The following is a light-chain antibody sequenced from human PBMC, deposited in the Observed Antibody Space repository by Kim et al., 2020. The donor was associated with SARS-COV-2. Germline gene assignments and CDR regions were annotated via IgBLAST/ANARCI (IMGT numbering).Light chain of an antibody. V-gene: IGKV3-11*01. CDR2: DAS. CDR3: QHRSNWPRFT. J-gene: IGKJ3*01. CDR1: LGVSSY. Sequence: TRGKRATFSGTASLGVSSYLSRYQQIPGQAPSLYIYDASNRATGIPAKFSGSGSRTDFLLTISFLEPQDFGVYVCQHRSNWPRFTIGPETKVDF.